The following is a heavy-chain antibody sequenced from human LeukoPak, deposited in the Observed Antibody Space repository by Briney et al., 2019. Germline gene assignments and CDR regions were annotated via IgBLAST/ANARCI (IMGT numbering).Heavy chain of an antibody. CDR3: ARDRTYSLSSLY. Sequence: ASVKVSCKASGYTFTGYYMHLVRQAPGQGLEWMGRINPNSGGTNYAQKFQGRVTMTRDTSISTAYMELSRLRSDDTAVYYCARDRTYSLSSLYWGQGTLVTVSS. J-gene: IGHJ4*02. CDR2: INPNSGGT. V-gene: IGHV1-2*06. D-gene: IGHD2-21*01. CDR1: GYTFTGYY.